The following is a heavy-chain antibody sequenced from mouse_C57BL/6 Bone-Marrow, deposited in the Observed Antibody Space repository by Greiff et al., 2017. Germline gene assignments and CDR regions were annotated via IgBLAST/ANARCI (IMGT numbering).Heavy chain of an antibody. V-gene: IGHV5-6*01. CDR1: GFTFSSYG. J-gene: IGHJ2*01. CDR3: ARLDSSGYFDY. CDR2: LSSGGSYT. D-gene: IGHD3-2*02. Sequence: EVKLVESGGDLVKPGGSLKLSCAASGFTFSSYGMSWVRQPPAKRLAWVATLSSGGSYTSYPDSVKGRFTISRDNAKNTLYLQMSSLKSEDPAMYYCARLDSSGYFDYWGQGTTLTVSS.